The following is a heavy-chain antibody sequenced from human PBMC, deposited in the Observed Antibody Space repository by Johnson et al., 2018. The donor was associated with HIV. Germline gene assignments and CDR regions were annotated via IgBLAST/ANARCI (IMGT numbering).Heavy chain of an antibody. CDR3: AKGADYADYEGAFDI. CDR2: YDGNNK. D-gene: IGHD4-17*01. V-gene: IGHV3-30*18. J-gene: IGHJ3*02. Sequence: YDGNNKQYVDSVKGRSTISRDTSKNTLYLRMNSLRTEDTAVYYCAKGADYADYEGAFDIWGQGTMVTVSS.